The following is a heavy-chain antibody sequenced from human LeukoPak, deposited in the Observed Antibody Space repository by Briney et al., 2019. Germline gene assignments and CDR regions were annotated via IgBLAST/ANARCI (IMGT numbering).Heavy chain of an antibody. CDR3: ARVLYYDFWSGYYPYGMDV. Sequence: ASVKVSCKASGYTFTSYYMHWVRQAPGQGLEWMGIINPSGGSTSYTQKFQGRVTMTTDTSTSTAYMELRSLRSDDTAVYYCARVLYYDFWSGYYPYGMDVWGQGTTVTVSS. CDR2: INPSGGST. CDR1: GYTFTSYY. D-gene: IGHD3-3*01. V-gene: IGHV1-46*01. J-gene: IGHJ6*02.